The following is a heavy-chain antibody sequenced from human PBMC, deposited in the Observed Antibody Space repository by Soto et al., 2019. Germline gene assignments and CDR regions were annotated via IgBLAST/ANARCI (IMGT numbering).Heavy chain of an antibody. J-gene: IGHJ4*02. CDR3: ARVRITMVRGVILHLLLDY. CDR2: INHSGST. D-gene: IGHD3-10*01. Sequence: QVQLQQWGAGLLKPSETLSLTCAVYGGSFSGYYWSWIRQPPGKGLEWIGEINHSGSTNYNPSLKRRVTISVDTSKNQFSLKLSSVTDADTAVYYCARVRITMVRGVILHLLLDYWGQGTLVTVSS. CDR1: GGSFSGYY. V-gene: IGHV4-34*01.